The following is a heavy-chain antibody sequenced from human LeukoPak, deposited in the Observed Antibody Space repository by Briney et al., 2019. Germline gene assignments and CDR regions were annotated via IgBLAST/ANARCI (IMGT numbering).Heavy chain of an antibody. CDR2: IYYSGST. J-gene: IGHJ3*02. Sequence: PSETLSLTCTVSGGSISSSSYYWGWIRQPPGKRLEWIGSIYYSGSTYYNPSLKSRVTISVDTSKNQFSLKLSSVTAADTAVYYCASSYYYESSGPRDDAFDIWGQGTMVTVSS. D-gene: IGHD3-22*01. CDR3: ASSYYYESSGPRDDAFDI. V-gene: IGHV4-39*01. CDR1: GGSISSSSYY.